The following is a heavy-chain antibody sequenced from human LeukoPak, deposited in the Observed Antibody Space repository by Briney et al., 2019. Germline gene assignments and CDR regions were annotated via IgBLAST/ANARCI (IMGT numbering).Heavy chain of an antibody. CDR2: IYHSGST. CDR3: ARPAAPYNWNYFDY. CDR1: GYSISSGYY. Sequence: PSETLSLTCTVSGYSISSGYYWGWFRQPPGKGLEWIGSIYHSGSTYYNPSLKSRVTISVDTSKNQFSLKLSSVTAADTAVYYCARPAAPYNWNYFDYWGQGTLVTVSS. V-gene: IGHV4-38-2*02. J-gene: IGHJ4*02. D-gene: IGHD1-20*01.